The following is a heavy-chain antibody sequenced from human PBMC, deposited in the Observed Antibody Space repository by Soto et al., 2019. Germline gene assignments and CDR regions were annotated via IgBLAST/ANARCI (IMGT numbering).Heavy chain of an antibody. D-gene: IGHD3-10*01. J-gene: IGHJ4*02. Sequence: PGASLKISCKGSGYSFTSYWIGWVRQMPGKGLEWMGIIYPGDSDTRYSPSFQGQVTISADKSISTAYLQWSSLQSSDTAMYCCSRPHYYGSGSYYAPDYWGQGTLVTVSS. V-gene: IGHV5-51*01. CDR2: IYPGDSDT. CDR1: GYSFTSYW. CDR3: SRPHYYGSGSYYAPDY.